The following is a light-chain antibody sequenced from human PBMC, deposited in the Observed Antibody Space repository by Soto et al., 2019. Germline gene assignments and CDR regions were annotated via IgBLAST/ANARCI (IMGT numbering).Light chain of an antibody. CDR3: QQYYNSAI. Sequence: EIVLTQSPGTLSLSTGERATLSCRASQSVTNNYLAWYQQKPGQAPRLLIYGASSRATGVPDRFSGSGSGTDFTLTISRLEPEDFAVYYCQQYYNSAIFGQGTRLEIK. J-gene: IGKJ5*01. CDR1: QSVTNNY. V-gene: IGKV3-20*01. CDR2: GAS.